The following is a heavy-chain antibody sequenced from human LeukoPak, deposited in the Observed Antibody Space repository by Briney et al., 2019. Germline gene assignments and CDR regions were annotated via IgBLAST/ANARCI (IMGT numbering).Heavy chain of an antibody. CDR2: ISSSSSYI. J-gene: IGHJ4*02. V-gene: IGHV3-21*01. CDR1: GFTFSSYS. D-gene: IGHD2-2*01. CDR3: ARDLDLIYCSSTSCSLFDY. Sequence: GGSLRLSCAASGFTFSSYSMNWVRQAPGKGLEWVSSISSSSSYIYYADSVKGRFTISRDNAKNSLYLQMNSLRAEETAVYYCARDLDLIYCSSTSCSLFDYWGQGTLVTVSS.